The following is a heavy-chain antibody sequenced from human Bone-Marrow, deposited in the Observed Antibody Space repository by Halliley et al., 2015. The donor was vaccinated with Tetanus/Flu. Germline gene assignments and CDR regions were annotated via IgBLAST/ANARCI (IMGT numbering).Heavy chain of an antibody. D-gene: IGHD3-10*01. Sequence: GYIFYSWRTSYSPSLKSRVPISVDTSTNQFSLRLNSVTAADTAVYYCARAPYYYSSGSYYHSWGQGTLVTVSS. CDR2: IFYSWRT. CDR3: ARAPYYYSSGSYYHS. J-gene: IGHJ4*02. V-gene: IGHV4-31*02.